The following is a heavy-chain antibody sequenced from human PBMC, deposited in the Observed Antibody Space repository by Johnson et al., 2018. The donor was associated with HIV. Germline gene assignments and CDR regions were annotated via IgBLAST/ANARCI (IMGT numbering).Heavy chain of an antibody. CDR3: ARGSRGPSSGSRIPDAFDI. CDR1: GFTFSSYA. V-gene: IGHV3-30*04. J-gene: IGHJ3*02. Sequence: QVQLVESGGGVVRPGGSLRLSCGASGFTFSSYAMHWVRQAPAKGLQWVAVISYDGSDKDYADSVKGRFTISRDSSKNTLYLQMNSLRVEDTAVYYCARGSRGPSSGSRIPDAFDIWGQGTMVTVSS. CDR2: ISYDGSDK. D-gene: IGHD3-10*01.